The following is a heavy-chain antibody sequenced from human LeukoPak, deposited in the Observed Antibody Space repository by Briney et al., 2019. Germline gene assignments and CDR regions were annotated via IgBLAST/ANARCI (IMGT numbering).Heavy chain of an antibody. D-gene: IGHD2/OR15-2a*01. J-gene: IGHJ4*02. CDR3: ARGDTTAWDFDS. CDR1: GFSFSSYW. Sequence: GGSLRLSCAASGFSFSSYWMNWVRQTPGKGLEWISYINKKSDSIYYADSVKGRFTISRDNAKNSLYLQMNSLIAEDTAVYYCARGDTTAWDFDSWGQGTLVTVSS. CDR2: INKKSDSI. V-gene: IGHV3-48*01.